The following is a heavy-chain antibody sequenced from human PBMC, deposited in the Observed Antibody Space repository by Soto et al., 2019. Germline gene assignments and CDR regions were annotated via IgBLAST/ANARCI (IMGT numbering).Heavy chain of an antibody. CDR2: INPNSGGT. V-gene: IGHV1-2*02. CDR3: ALVVVVAATRRWFDP. Sequence: ASVKVSCKASGYTFTDHYMYWMRQAPGQGPEWMGWINPNSGGTNYAQKFQGRVTMTRDTSISTAYMELSRLRSDDTAVYYCALVVVVAATRRWFDPWGKGTLVTVSS. D-gene: IGHD2-15*01. CDR1: GYTFTDHY. J-gene: IGHJ5*02.